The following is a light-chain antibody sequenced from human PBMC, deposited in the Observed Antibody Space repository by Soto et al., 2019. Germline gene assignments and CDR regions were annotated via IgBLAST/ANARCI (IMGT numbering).Light chain of an antibody. Sequence: QSALTQPASVSGSPGQSITISCTGTNSDVGGYNYVSWYQQHPGKAPELMIYEVSHRPSGVSNRSSGSKSDNTASLTISGLQAEDEADYYCSSYTSISTLYVFGTGTKV. V-gene: IGLV2-14*01. CDR3: SSYTSISTLYV. J-gene: IGLJ1*01. CDR2: EVS. CDR1: NSDVGGYNY.